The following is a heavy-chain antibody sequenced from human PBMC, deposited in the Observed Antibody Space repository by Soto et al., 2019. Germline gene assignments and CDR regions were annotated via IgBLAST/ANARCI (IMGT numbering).Heavy chain of an antibody. Sequence: GESLKISCKGSGYSFTSYWIGWVRQMPGKGLERMGIIYPGDSNTRNSPSFKSQVTISADKSISTAYLQWSSLKATETTMYYCARELRWSYYYGMDVWGQGTTVTVSS. CDR2: IYPGDSNT. J-gene: IGHJ6*02. V-gene: IGHV5-51*01. CDR3: ARELRWSYYYGMDV. CDR1: GYSFTSYW. D-gene: IGHD4-17*01.